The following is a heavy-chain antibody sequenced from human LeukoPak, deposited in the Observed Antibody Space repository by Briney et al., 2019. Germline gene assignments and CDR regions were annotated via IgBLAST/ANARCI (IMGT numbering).Heavy chain of an antibody. CDR2: ILRSGSP. V-gene: IGHV3-21*01. J-gene: IGHJ4*02. Sequence: GGSLRLSCKVSGLTFENFAMTWVRQAPGKGLEWVSTILRSGSPYYADSVKGRFTISRDNAKNSLYLQMNSLRAEDTAVYYCARDFDYYDSSGPSWGYYFDYWGQGTLVTVSS. D-gene: IGHD3-22*01. CDR3: ARDFDYYDSSGPSWGYYFDY. CDR1: GLTFENFA.